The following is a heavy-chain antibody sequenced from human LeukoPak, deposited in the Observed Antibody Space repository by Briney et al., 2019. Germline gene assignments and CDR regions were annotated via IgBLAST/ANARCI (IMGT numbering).Heavy chain of an antibody. CDR3: AKDLRYFDWYPFDY. CDR1: GFTFSSYA. J-gene: IGHJ4*02. CDR2: ISGSGGST. D-gene: IGHD3-9*01. Sequence: GGSLRLSCAASGFTFSSYAMSWVRQAPGKGLEWVSAISGSGGSTYYADSVKGRFTISRDNSKNTLYLQMNSLRAEDTAVYHCAKDLRYFDWYPFDYWGQGTLVTVSS. V-gene: IGHV3-23*01.